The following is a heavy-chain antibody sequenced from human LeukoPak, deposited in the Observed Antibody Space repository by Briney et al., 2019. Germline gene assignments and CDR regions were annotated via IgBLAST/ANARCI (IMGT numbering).Heavy chain of an antibody. D-gene: IGHD2-2*01. J-gene: IGHJ4*02. CDR3: VKGRIYCCYPSLDY. Sequence: GGSLRLSCSVSGFTLSDYAMHWVRQAPGKGLEYVSAITNNGGSTYYADSAKGRFSVSRDNSKNTVYLQLSSLRPDDTAVYYCVKGRIYCCYPSLDYWGQGTLVTVSS. CDR1: GFTLSDYA. CDR2: ITNNGGST. V-gene: IGHV3-64D*06.